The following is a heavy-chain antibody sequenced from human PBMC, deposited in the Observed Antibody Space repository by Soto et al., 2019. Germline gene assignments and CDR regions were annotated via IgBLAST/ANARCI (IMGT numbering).Heavy chain of an antibody. J-gene: IGHJ6*02. D-gene: IGHD1-7*01. Sequence: GGSLRLSCAASGFTVSSNYMSWVRQAPGKGLEWVSVIYSGGSTYYADSVKGRFTISRDNSKNTLYLQMNSLRAEDTAVYYCASETGTTNLYYYGMDVWGQGTTVTVSS. CDR1: GFTVSSNY. CDR3: ASETGTTNLYYYGMDV. V-gene: IGHV3-53*01. CDR2: IYSGGST.